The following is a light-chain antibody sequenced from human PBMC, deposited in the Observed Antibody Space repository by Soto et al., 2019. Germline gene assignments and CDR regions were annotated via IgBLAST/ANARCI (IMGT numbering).Light chain of an antibody. CDR3: EAWDDSLKGSVV. CDR2: LND. V-gene: IGLV1-44*01. CDR1: SSNIGRST. Sequence: QSVLTQPPSASGTPGQTVTISGSGSSSNIGRSTVNWYPQLPGTAPRLLLYLNDQRPSGVPDRFSGSKSGTSASLAISGLQSEDEAEYYCEAWDDSLKGSVVFGGGTKVTVL. J-gene: IGLJ2*01.